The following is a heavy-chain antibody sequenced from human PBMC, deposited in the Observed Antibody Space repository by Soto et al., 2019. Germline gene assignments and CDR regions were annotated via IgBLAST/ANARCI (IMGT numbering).Heavy chain of an antibody. CDR3: AKDEYCSSTSCYDRVFDY. D-gene: IGHD2-2*01. J-gene: IGHJ4*02. Sequence: QVQLVESGGGVVQPGRSLRLSCAASGFTFSSYGMHWVRQAPGKGLEWVAVISYDGSNKYYADSVKGRFTISRDNSKNTRYLQMNSLRAEDTAVYYCAKDEYCSSTSCYDRVFDYWGQGTLVTVSS. CDR2: ISYDGSNK. V-gene: IGHV3-30*18. CDR1: GFTFSSYG.